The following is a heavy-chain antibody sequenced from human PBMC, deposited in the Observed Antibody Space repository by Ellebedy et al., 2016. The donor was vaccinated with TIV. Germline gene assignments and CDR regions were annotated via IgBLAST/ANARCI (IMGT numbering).Heavy chain of an antibody. D-gene: IGHD3-10*01. CDR2: MYSGGST. V-gene: IGHV3-66*01. J-gene: IGHJ4*02. CDR3: VRAGFRIRGVTFDY. Sequence: GGSLRLXCLVSGSTVGDYYMNWVRQAPGQGPEWVSMMYSGGSTYYLDSVKGRFTISRDPSTNTVFLQMNSLRVEDSAVYYCVRAGFRIRGVTFDYWGQGSLVTVSS. CDR1: GSTVGDYY.